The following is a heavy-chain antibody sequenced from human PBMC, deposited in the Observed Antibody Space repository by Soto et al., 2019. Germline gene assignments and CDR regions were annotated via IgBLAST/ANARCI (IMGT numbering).Heavy chain of an antibody. V-gene: IGHV1-2*04. D-gene: IGHD2-15*01. CDR1: GYTFTGYY. CDR3: ARAPRYCSGGSCFHFDX. Sequence: ASVKVSCKASGYTFTGYYMHWVRQAPGQGLEWMGWINPNSGGTNYAQKFQGWVTMTRDTSISTAYMELSRLRSDDTAVYYCARAPRYCSGGSCFHFDXWGQGTLVTVSS. CDR2: INPNSGGT. J-gene: IGHJ4*02.